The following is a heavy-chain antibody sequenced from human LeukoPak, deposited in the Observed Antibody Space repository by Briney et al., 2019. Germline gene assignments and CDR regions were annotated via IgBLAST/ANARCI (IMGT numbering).Heavy chain of an antibody. D-gene: IGHD3-22*01. J-gene: IGHJ4*02. V-gene: IGHV1-2*02. CDR3: ARDRHYYDSSGQFDF. CDR1: GYTFTGYY. Sequence: ASVKVSCKASGYTFTGYYMRWVRQAPGQGLEWMGWINPNSGGTNYAQKFQGRVTMTKDTAISTAYMELSRLRSDDTAVYYCARDRHYYDSSGQFDFGGQGTLVTVSS. CDR2: INPNSGGT.